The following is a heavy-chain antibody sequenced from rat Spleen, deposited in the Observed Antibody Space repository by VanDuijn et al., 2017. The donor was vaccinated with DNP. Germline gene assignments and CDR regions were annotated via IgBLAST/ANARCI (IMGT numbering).Heavy chain of an antibody. Sequence: QVQLQQSGAELAKPDSSVKISCKASGYTFTSHYISWIKQTTGQGLEYIGYINTGSGGANYNEKFKGKATLTVDKSSSTAFMQLSSLTPDDSAVYYCARPISHFSSYTPFNWFSYWGQGTQVTVSS. CDR3: ARPISHFSSYTPFNWFSY. CDR2: INTGSGGA. V-gene: IGHV1-43*01. CDR1: GYTFTSHY. D-gene: IGHD1-2*01. J-gene: IGHJ3*01.